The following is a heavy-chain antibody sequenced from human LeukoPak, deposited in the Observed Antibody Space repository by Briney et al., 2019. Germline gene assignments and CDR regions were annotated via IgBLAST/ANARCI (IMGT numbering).Heavy chain of an antibody. CDR1: GFTFSSYA. V-gene: IGHV3-23*01. CDR2: ISGGGGST. D-gene: IGHD6-6*01. J-gene: IGHJ3*02. CDR3: AKLRLVRNAFDI. Sequence: PGGSLRLSCAASGFTFSSYAMSWVRQAPGKGLEWVSAISGGGGSTYYADSVKGRFTISRDNSKNTLYLQMNSLRAEDTAVYYCAKLRLVRNAFDIWGQGTMVTVSS.